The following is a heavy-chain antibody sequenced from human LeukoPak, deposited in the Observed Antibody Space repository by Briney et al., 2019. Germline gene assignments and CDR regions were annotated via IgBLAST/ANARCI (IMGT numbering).Heavy chain of an antibody. Sequence: GGSLRLSCAASGFTFSSYSMNWVRQAPGKGLEGVSYISSSSSTIYYADSVKGRFTISRDNAKNSLYLQMNSLRAEDTAVYYCARGRYSSSSGDFDYWGQGTLVTVSS. D-gene: IGHD6-6*01. J-gene: IGHJ4*02. CDR3: ARGRYSSSSGDFDY. V-gene: IGHV3-48*01. CDR1: GFTFSSYS. CDR2: ISSSSSTI.